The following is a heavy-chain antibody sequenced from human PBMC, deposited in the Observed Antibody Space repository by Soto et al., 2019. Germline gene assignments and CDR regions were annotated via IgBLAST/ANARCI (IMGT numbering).Heavy chain of an antibody. J-gene: IGHJ4*02. CDR3: ASHYDSGGYYYRGLDY. D-gene: IGHD3-22*01. CDR2: IIPIFGTA. V-gene: IGHV1-69*12. CDR1: GGTFNSYA. Sequence: QVQLVQSGAEVKKPGSSVKVSCKASGGTFNSYAISWVRQAPGQGLECMGGIIPIFGTADYAQKFQGRVTITAVESTSTAYMELSSLRSEDTAVYYCASHYDSGGYYYRGLDYWGQGTLVTVSS.